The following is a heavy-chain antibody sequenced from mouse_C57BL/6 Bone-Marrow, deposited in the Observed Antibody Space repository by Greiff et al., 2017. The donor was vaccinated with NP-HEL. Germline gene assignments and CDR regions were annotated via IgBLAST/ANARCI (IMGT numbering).Heavy chain of an antibody. V-gene: IGHV1-82*01. J-gene: IGHJ2*01. CDR3: AINWDGGDYFDY. D-gene: IGHD4-1*01. CDR2: IYPGDGDT. CDR1: GYAFSSSW. Sequence: LVESGPELVKPGASVKISCKASGYAFSSSWMNWVKQRPGKGLEWIGRIYPGDGDTNYNGKFKGKATLTADKSSSTAYMQLSSLTSEDSAVYFCAINWDGGDYFDYWGQGTTLTVSS.